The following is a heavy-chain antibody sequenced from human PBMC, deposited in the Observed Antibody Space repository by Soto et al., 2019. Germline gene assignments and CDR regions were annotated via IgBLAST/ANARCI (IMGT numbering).Heavy chain of an antibody. CDR1: GFTFSSYA. CDR3: AKDRQSSGWSYDY. V-gene: IGHV3-23*01. J-gene: IGHJ4*02. Sequence: PGGSLRLSCAASGFTFSSYAMSWVRQAPGKGLEWVSAISGSGGSTYYADSVKGRFTISRDNSKNTLYVQMKSLRAEDTAVYYCAKDRQSSGWSYDYWGQGTLVTVSS. CDR2: ISGSGGST. D-gene: IGHD6-19*01.